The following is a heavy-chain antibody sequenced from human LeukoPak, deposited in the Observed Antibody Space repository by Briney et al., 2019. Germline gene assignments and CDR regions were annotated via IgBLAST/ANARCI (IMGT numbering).Heavy chain of an antibody. J-gene: IGHJ4*02. CDR3: AKNIVATTLPDY. D-gene: IGHD5-12*01. CDR1: GFTFSSYA. Sequence: GGSLRLSCAASGFTFSSYAMSWVRQAPGKGLEWVSAISGSGGSTYYADSVKGRFTISRDNSKNTLYLQMNSQRAEDTAVYYCAKNIVATTLPDYWGQGTLVTVSS. CDR2: ISGSGGST. V-gene: IGHV3-23*01.